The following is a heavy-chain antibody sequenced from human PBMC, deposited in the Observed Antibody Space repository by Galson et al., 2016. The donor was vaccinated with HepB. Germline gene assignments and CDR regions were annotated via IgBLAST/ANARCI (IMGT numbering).Heavy chain of an antibody. V-gene: IGHV1-69*06. CDR3: ARSGSRELADY. CDR1: GGTFGSYA. D-gene: IGHD1-26*01. CDR2: IIPIFGTA. J-gene: IGHJ4*02. Sequence: SCKASGGTFGSYAISWVRRAPGQGLEWMGGIIPIFGTANYAQKFQGRVTITADKSTSTAYMELSSLRSEDTAVYYCARSGSRELADYWGQGTLVTVSS.